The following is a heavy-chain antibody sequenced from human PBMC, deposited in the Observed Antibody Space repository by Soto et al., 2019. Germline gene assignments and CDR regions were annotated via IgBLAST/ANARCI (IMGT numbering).Heavy chain of an antibody. CDR1: GFTFSDYY. CDR2: IWQDGNNK. J-gene: IGHJ3*02. V-gene: IGHV3-33*08. D-gene: IGHD3-22*01. Sequence: GGSLRLSCAASGFTFSDYYMSWIRQAPGKGLEWVSVIWQDGNNKYYVDSVKGRFTVSRDNSKNTLYLEMNSLRAEDTAVYYCARGYDSNGSGSFDIWGQGTMVTV. CDR3: ARGYDSNGSGSFDI.